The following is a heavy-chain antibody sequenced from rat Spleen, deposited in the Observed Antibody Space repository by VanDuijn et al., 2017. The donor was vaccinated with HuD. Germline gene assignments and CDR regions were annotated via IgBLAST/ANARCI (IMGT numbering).Heavy chain of an antibody. Sequence: EVQLVESGGGLVQPGRSLKLSCAASGFTFSDYGMAWVRQTPTKGLEWVATLSYDGHTTYYRDSVKGRFTISRDTVQNILYLQMNSPRSEDTATYYCTRQGNNFWYFDFWGPGTMVTVSS. CDR1: GFTFSDYG. CDR2: LSYDGHTT. CDR3: TRQGNNFWYFDF. V-gene: IGHV5-29*01. J-gene: IGHJ1*01. D-gene: IGHD4-5*01.